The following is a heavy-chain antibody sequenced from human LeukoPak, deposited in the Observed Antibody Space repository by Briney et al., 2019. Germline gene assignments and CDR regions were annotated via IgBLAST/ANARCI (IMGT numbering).Heavy chain of an antibody. CDR2: IYYSGST. CDR3: ARGRYYDSSPLPFDY. Sequence: SETLSLTCTVSGGSISSYYWSWIRQPPGKGLEWIGYIYYSGSTNYNPSLKSRVTISVDTSKNQFSLKLSSVTAADTAVYYCARGRYYDSSPLPFDYWGQGTLVTVSS. J-gene: IGHJ4*02. V-gene: IGHV4-59*12. CDR1: GGSISSYY. D-gene: IGHD3-22*01.